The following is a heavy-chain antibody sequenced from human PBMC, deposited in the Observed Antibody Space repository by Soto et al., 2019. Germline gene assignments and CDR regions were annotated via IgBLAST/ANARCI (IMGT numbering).Heavy chain of an antibody. Sequence: SVKVSCKASGCTFSSYAISWVRQAPGRGLEWMGGIIPIFGTANYAQKFQGRVTITADESTSTAYMELSSLRSEDTAVYYCASDLYYYDSSGPLGNWFDPWGQGTLVTVSS. CDR1: GCTFSSYA. CDR3: ASDLYYYDSSGPLGNWFDP. CDR2: IIPIFGTA. V-gene: IGHV1-69*13. D-gene: IGHD3-22*01. J-gene: IGHJ5*02.